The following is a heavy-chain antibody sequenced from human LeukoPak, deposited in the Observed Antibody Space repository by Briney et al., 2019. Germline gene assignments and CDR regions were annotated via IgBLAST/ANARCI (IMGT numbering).Heavy chain of an antibody. Sequence: PGGSLRLSCAASGFTFSSYGMHWVRQAPGKGLEWVAVISYDGSNKYYADSVKGRLTISRDNSKNTLYLQMNSLRAEDTAVYYCTRAATLIDGFDMWGQGTMVTVSS. J-gene: IGHJ3*02. CDR2: ISYDGSNK. CDR1: GFTFSSYG. V-gene: IGHV3-30*03. D-gene: IGHD6-25*01. CDR3: TRAATLIDGFDM.